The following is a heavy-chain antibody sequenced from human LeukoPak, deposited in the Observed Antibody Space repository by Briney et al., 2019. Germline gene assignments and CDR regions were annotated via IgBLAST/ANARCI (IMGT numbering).Heavy chain of an antibody. V-gene: IGHV3-21*01. CDR1: GFTFSSYS. D-gene: IGHD6-19*01. CDR2: ISSSSSYI. CDR3: ARNGVAGTYYGMDV. Sequence: GGSLRLSCAASGFTFSSYSMNWVRRAPGKGLEWVSSISSSSSYIYYADSVKGRFTISRDNAKNSLYLQMNSLRAEDTAVYYCARNGVAGTYYGMDVWGQGTTVTVSS. J-gene: IGHJ6*02.